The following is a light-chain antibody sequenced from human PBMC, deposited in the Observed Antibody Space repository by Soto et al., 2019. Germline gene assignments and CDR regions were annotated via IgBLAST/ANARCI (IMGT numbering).Light chain of an antibody. Sequence: TLSLSPGERATLSCRASQTVRNNYLAWYQQKPGQAPRLLIYDASSRATGIPDRFSGGGSGTDFTLTISRLEPEDFAGYYCPPFSSYPPTFGGGSKVDFK. J-gene: IGKJ4*01. CDR3: PPFSSYPPT. V-gene: IGKV3-20*01. CDR1: QTVRNNY. CDR2: DAS.